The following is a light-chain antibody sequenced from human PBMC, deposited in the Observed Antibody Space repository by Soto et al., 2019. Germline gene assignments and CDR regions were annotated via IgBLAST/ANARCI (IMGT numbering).Light chain of an antibody. V-gene: IGLV2-23*01. J-gene: IGLJ1*01. CDR1: SSDVGSYNL. Sequence: QSALTQPASVSGSPGQSITISCTGTSSDVGSYNLVSWYQQHPGTAPKLMIYEAFKRPSGVSNRFSGSKSGDTASLTISGLQAEDEADYYCCSYAGSTTLYVFGTATKVTVL. CDR2: EAF. CDR3: CSYAGSTTLYV.